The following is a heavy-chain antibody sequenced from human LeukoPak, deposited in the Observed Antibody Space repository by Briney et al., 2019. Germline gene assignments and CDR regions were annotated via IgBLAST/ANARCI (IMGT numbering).Heavy chain of an antibody. CDR1: GYTFTTYG. CDR3: ARAWKATTYYYDSSGHPDF. D-gene: IGHD3-22*01. V-gene: IGHV1-18*01. J-gene: IGHJ4*02. CDR2: ISPYNGNT. Sequence: ASVTVSCKASGYTFTTYGISWVRQAPGQGLEWMGWISPYNGNTSYAQNLQGRVTMTTDTSTSTAYMELRSLRSDDTAVYYCARAWKATTYYYDSSGHPDFWGQGTLITVSS.